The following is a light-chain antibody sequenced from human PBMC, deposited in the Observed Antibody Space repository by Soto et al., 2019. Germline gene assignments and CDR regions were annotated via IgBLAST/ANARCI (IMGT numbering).Light chain of an antibody. Sequence: DIVMTQSPDSLAVSLGEGATINCKSSQSVLYSSNSKNYLAWYQQKSGQPPKLLIYWASTRESGVPDRFSGSGSGTNFTLTISSLQAEDVAIYYCQQYYSSPLTFGGGTKVEIK. V-gene: IGKV4-1*01. CDR3: QQYYSSPLT. CDR1: QSVLYSSNSKNY. CDR2: WAS. J-gene: IGKJ4*01.